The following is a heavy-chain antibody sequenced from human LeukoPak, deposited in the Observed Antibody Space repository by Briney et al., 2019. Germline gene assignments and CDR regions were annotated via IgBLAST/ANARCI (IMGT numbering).Heavy chain of an antibody. CDR1: GGSFSGYY. V-gene: IGHV4-34*01. Sequence: PSETLSLTCAVYGGSFSGYYWGWIRQPPGKGLEWIGSIYYSGSTYYNPSLKSRVTISVDTSENQFSLKLSSVTAADTAVYYCASPSSGYYYYFDYWGQGTLVTVSS. J-gene: IGHJ4*02. D-gene: IGHD3-22*01. CDR3: ASPSSGYYYYFDY. CDR2: IYYSGST.